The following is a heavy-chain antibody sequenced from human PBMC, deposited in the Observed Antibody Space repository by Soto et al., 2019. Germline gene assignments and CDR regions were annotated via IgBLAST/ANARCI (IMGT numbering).Heavy chain of an antibody. CDR3: ARDRGASGAARPYYYGMDV. Sequence: GGSLRLSCAASGFTFSSYSMNWVRQAPGKGLEWVSYISSSSSYIYYADSVKGRFTISRDNAKNSLYLQMNSLRAEDTAVYYCARDRGASGAARPYYYGMDVWGQGTTVTVSS. J-gene: IGHJ6*02. V-gene: IGHV3-21*05. CDR2: ISSSSSYI. D-gene: IGHD6-6*01. CDR1: GFTFSSYS.